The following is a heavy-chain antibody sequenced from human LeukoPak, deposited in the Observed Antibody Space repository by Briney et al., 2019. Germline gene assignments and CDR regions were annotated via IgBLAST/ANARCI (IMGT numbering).Heavy chain of an antibody. Sequence: SETLSLTCAVSGGSISSGDYYWSWIRQPPGKGLQWIGYIYYSGSTYYNPSLKGRVTISVDTSKNQFSLKLSSVTAADTAVYFCARDAGGFIGDHRYFDSWGQGTLVTVSS. CDR2: IYYSGST. V-gene: IGHV4-30-4*01. D-gene: IGHD3-16*02. CDR3: ARDAGGFIGDHRYFDS. CDR1: GGSISSGDYY. J-gene: IGHJ4*02.